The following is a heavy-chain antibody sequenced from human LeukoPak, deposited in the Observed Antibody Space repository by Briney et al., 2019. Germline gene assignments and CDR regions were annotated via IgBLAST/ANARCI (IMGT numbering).Heavy chain of an antibody. Sequence: SETLSLTCAVYGGSFNGYYWSWIRQSPGKGLEWIGEINHRGSTKYNPSLKSRVTISVDTSKNQFSLKLSSVTAADTAVYYCASGVGDWFDPWGQGTLVAASS. CDR3: ASGVGDWFDP. CDR1: GGSFNGYY. V-gene: IGHV4-34*01. CDR2: INHRGST. D-gene: IGHD1-26*01. J-gene: IGHJ5*02.